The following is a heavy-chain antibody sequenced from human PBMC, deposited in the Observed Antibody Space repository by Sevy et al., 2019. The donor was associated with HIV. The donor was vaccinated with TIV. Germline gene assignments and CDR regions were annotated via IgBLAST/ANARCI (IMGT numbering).Heavy chain of an antibody. D-gene: IGHD2-2*01. CDR1: GGSISSSSYY. CDR2: IYYSGST. CDR3: ARQKLGYCSSTSCPQTGTYLEGDDY. J-gene: IGHJ4*02. V-gene: IGHV4-39*01. Sequence: SETLSLTCTVSGGSISSSSYYWGWIRQPPGKGLVWIGSIYYSGSTYYNPSLKSRVTISVDTSKNQFSLKLSSVTAADTAVYYCARQKLGYCSSTSCPQTGTYLEGDDYWGQGTLVTVSS.